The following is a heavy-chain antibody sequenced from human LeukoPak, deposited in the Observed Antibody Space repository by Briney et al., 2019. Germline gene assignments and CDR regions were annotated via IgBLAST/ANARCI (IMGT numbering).Heavy chain of an antibody. Sequence: ASVKVSCKASGYTFTNYGVNWVRQAPGQGLEYMGWISGYDGNTNYAQKVQGRVTMTADISTSTAYMERRSLISDDTAVYYCARGSGRDGYSYAFDIWGQGTMVTVSS. J-gene: IGHJ3*02. CDR2: ISGYDGNT. CDR3: ARGSGRDGYSYAFDI. V-gene: IGHV1-18*01. CDR1: GYTFTNYG. D-gene: IGHD5-24*01.